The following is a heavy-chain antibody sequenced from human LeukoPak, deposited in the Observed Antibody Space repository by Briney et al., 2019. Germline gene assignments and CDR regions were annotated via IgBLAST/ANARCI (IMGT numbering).Heavy chain of an antibody. J-gene: IGHJ4*02. CDR3: ARRLTGKVRSHFDY. Sequence: SETLSLTCAVYGGSFSGYYWSWIRQPPGKGLEWIGEINHSGSTNYNPSLKSRVTISVDTSKNQFSLKLSSVTAADTAVYYCARRLTGKVRSHFDYWGQGTLVTVSS. CDR2: INHSGST. V-gene: IGHV4-34*01. CDR1: GGSFSGYY. D-gene: IGHD3-9*01.